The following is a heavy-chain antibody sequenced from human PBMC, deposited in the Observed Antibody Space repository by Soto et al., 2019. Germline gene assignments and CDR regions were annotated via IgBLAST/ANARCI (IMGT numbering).Heavy chain of an antibody. V-gene: IGHV4-39*01. CDR1: GGSISSSSYY. CDR3: ARASGLRRQLRGAFDI. J-gene: IGHJ3*02. D-gene: IGHD4-17*01. CDR2: IYYSGST. Sequence: SETLSLTCTVSGGSISSSSYYWGWIRQPPGKGLEWIGSIYYSGSTYYNPSLKSRVTISVDTSKNQFSLKLSSVTAADTAVYYCARASGLRRQLRGAFDIWGQGTMVTVSS.